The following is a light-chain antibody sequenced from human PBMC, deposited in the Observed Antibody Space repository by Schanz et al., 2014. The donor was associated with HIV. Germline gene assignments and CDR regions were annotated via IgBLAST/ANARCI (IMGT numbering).Light chain of an antibody. V-gene: IGKV3-20*01. CDR1: QTVSSN. CDR3: QQYGSSPRT. J-gene: IGKJ1*01. CDR2: GAS. Sequence: ILLTQSPATLSVSPGERATLSCRASQTVSSNLAWYQQKPGQAPRLLIYGASTRATGIPDRFSGSGSGTDFTLSISRLEPEDLAVYYCQQYGSSPRTFGQGTKVEIK.